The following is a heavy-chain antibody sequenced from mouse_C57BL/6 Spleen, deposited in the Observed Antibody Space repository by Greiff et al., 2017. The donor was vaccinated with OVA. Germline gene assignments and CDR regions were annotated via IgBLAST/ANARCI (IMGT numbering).Heavy chain of an antibody. V-gene: IGHV5-17*01. J-gene: IGHJ2*01. D-gene: IGHD2-14*01. CDR3: ARGYYYFDY. CDR2: ISSGSSTI. CDR1: GFTFSDYG. Sequence: VQLKESGGGLVKPGGSLKLSFAASGFTFSDYGMHWVRQAPEKGLEWVAYISSGSSTIYYADTVKGRFTISRDNAKNTLFLQMTSLRSEDTAMYYCARGYYYFDYWGQGTTLTVSS.